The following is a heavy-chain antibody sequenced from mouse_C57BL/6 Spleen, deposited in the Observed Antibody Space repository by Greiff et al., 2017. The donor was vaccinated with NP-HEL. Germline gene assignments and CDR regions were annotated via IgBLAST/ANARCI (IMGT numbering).Heavy chain of an antibody. J-gene: IGHJ1*03. CDR3: ARRGTTGDRYFDV. CDR2: ISSGSSTI. CDR1: GFTFSDYG. V-gene: IGHV5-17*01. D-gene: IGHD1-1*01. Sequence: DVQLVESGGGLVKPGGSLKLSCAASGFTFSDYGMHWVRQAPEKGLEWVAYISSGSSTIYYADFVKGRFIISRENARTTLLLQRTMLAYEDTAMYYCARRGTTGDRYFDVWGTGTTVTVSS.